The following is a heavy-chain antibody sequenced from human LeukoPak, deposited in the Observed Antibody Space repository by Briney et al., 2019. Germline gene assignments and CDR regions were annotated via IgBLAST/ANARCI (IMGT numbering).Heavy chain of an antibody. J-gene: IGHJ3*02. D-gene: IGHD5-12*01. V-gene: IGHV3-23*01. CDR3: GKYLQPSGYPYALDM. CDR2: ITASGFT. CDR1: GFTFSSYA. Sequence: GSLRLSCAASGFTFSSYAMSWVRQAPGEGLEWVCSITASGFTNYADSARGRFTISRDNAKNTLYLQMNSLRAEDTALYYCGKYLQPSGYPYALDMWGQGTMVTVSS.